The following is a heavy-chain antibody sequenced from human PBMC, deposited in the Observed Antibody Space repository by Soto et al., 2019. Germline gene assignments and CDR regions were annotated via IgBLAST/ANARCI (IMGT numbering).Heavy chain of an antibody. CDR1: GVSISSGNW. V-gene: IGHV4-4*02. D-gene: IGHD2-8*01. CDR2: IFHDGTA. J-gene: IGHJ4*02. CDR3: TRLVYDTRLNYMYFDF. Sequence: SETLSLTCAVSGVSISSGNWWTWVRQTPQRGLEYIGEIFHDGTANYYPSFERRVAISVDTSKNQFSLKLTSVTAADTAIYFWTRLVYDTRLNYMYFDFWGQGALVTVSS.